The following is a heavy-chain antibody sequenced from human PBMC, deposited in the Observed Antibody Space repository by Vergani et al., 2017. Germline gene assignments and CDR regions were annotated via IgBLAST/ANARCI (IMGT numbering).Heavy chain of an antibody. J-gene: IGHJ5*02. CDR2: INHSGST. V-gene: IGHV4-34*01. D-gene: IGHD2-2*01. CDR1: GGSFSGYY. Sequence: QVQLQQWGAGLLKPSETLSLTCAVYGGSFSGYYWSWIRQPPGKGLEWIGEINHSGSTNYNPSLKSRVTISVDTSKNQFSLKLSSVTAADTAVYYCARGSIGVVPAGKGDWFDPWGQGNLVTVSS. CDR3: ARGSIGVVPAGKGDWFDP.